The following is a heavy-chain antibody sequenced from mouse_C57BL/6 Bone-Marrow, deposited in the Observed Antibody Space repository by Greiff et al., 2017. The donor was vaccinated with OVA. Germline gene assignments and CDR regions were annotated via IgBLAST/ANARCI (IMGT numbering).Heavy chain of an antibody. J-gene: IGHJ2*01. D-gene: IGHD1-1*01. CDR2: INPNNGGT. CDR3: ARSDTTVVDYFDY. Sequence: VQLQQSGPELVKPGASVKISCKASGYTFTDYYMNWVKQSHGKSLEWIGDINPNNGGTSYNQRFKGKATLTVDKSSSTAYMELRSLTSEDSAVYYCARSDTTVVDYFDYWGQGTTLTVSS. CDR1: GYTFTDYY. V-gene: IGHV1-26*01.